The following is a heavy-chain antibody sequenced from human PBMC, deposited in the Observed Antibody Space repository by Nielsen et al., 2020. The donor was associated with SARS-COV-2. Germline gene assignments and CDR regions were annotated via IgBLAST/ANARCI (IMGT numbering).Heavy chain of an antibody. V-gene: IGHV3-30*14. CDR1: GFTFSNYA. D-gene: IGHD3-9*01. CDR3: ARGSVDDILTGYRYYYYYYMDV. J-gene: IGHJ6*03. Sequence: GESLKISCAASGFTFSNYAMHWVRQAPGKGLQWMAIISYDGTEHYADSVKGRFTISRENAKNSLYLQMNSLRAGDTAVYYCARGSVDDILTGYRYYYYYYMDVWGKGTTVTVSS. CDR2: ISYDGTE.